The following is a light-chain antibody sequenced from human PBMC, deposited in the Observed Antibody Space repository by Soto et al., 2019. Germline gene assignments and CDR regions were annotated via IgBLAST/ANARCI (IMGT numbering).Light chain of an antibody. CDR1: SSNIGSNT. Sequence: QSVLTQPPSASGTPGQRVTISCSGSSSNIGSNTVKWYQQFPGTAPKLLIYSNSQRAAGVPDRFSGSKSGTSASLAISGLQSEDEADYYCAAWDDSQNGDVVFGGGTKLTVL. CDR2: SNS. CDR3: AAWDDSQNGDVV. V-gene: IGLV1-44*01. J-gene: IGLJ2*01.